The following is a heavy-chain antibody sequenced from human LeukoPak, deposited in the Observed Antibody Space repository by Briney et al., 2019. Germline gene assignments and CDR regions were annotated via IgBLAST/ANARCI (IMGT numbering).Heavy chain of an antibody. Sequence: GGTLGLSCAASGFPFYTYWMSRVRQAPGKGLEWVANIKPDGSERYYVEAVKGRFTISRDNAGDSVSMQMNSLRAEDTAVYYCVRLSAKLRGPDPFYYFEHWGQGTLVTVSS. V-gene: IGHV3-7*01. CDR2: IKPDGSER. CDR1: GFPFYTYW. J-gene: IGHJ1*01. CDR3: VRLSAKLRGPDPFYYFEH. D-gene: IGHD3-10*01.